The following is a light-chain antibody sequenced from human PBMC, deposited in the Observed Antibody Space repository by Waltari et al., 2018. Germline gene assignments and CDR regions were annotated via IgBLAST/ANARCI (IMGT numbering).Light chain of an antibody. Sequence: SYDLTQSPSVSVSPGQTARIPCSGDKVEDQYANWYQQKAGQSPVLVIYQDTKRPLGSPGRFSGSSSGNTATLTISGTQSLDEADYFCQVWDTTTAVFGGGTKVTVL. CDR3: QVWDTTTAV. V-gene: IGLV3-1*01. CDR1: KVEDQY. CDR2: QDT. J-gene: IGLJ3*02.